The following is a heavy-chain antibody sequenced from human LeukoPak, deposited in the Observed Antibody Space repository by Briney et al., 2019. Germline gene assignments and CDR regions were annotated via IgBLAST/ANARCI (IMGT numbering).Heavy chain of an antibody. CDR1: GFTFSSYA. Sequence: HPGGSLRLSCAASGFTFSSYAMSWVRQAPGKGLEWVSAISGSGGSTYYADSVKGRFTISRDNSKYTLYLQMNSLRAEDTAVYYCLLFYYYYGMDVWGKGTTVTVSS. CDR2: ISGSGGST. J-gene: IGHJ6*04. V-gene: IGHV3-23*01. D-gene: IGHD2-21*02. CDR3: LLFYYYYGMDV.